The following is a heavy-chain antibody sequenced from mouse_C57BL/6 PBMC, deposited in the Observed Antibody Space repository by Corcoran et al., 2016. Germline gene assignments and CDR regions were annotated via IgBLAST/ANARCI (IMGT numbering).Heavy chain of an antibody. Sequence: QVQLKQSGAELVRPEASVKLSCKASGYTFTDYYINWRKQRPGQGLEWIARIYPGSGNTYYNEKFKGKATLTAEKSSSTAYMQLSSLTSEVSAVYFCLRCSYDYWGQGTTLTVSS. CDR2: IYPGSGNT. CDR3: LRCSYDY. V-gene: IGHV1-76*01. D-gene: IGHD6-1*01. J-gene: IGHJ2*01. CDR1: GYTFTDYY.